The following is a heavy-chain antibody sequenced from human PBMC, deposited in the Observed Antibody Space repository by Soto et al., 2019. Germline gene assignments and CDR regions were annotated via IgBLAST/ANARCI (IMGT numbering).Heavy chain of an antibody. J-gene: IGHJ6*02. Sequence: GWSLRLSCAASGFTFRTFVMHWVRQAPGKGLEWVAVMWYDGSNVYYGDSVKGRFTISRDNAKNSLYLQMNSLRVEDTAVYYCARDERFPWGGQDVWGQGTTVTVSS. CDR3: ARDERFPWGGQDV. CDR1: GFTFRTFV. D-gene: IGHD3-16*01. CDR2: MWYDGSNV. V-gene: IGHV3-33*01.